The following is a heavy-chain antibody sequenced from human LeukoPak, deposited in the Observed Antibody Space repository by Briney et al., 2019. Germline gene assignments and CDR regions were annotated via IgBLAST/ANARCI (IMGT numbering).Heavy chain of an antibody. CDR3: ARVRGGWNYMDV. V-gene: IGHV1-8*01. CDR2: MNPNSGNT. J-gene: IGHJ6*03. CDR1: GYTFTSYD. D-gene: IGHD1-26*01. Sequence: GASVKVSRKASGYTFTSYDINWVRQATGQGLEWMGWMNPNSGNTGYAQKFQGRVTMTRNTSMSTAYMELSSLRSEDTAVYYCARVRGGWNYMDVWGKGTTVTVSS.